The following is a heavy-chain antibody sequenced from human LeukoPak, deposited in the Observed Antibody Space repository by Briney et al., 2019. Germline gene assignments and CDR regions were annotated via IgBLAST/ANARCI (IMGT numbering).Heavy chain of an antibody. CDR1: GYTLTELS. CDR3: ATSYSSSSGCNY. Sequence: ASVKVSCKVSGYTLTELSMHWVRQAPGKGLEWMGGFDPEDGETIYAQKFQGRVTMTEDTSTDTAYMELSSLRSEDTAVYYCATSYSSSSGCNYWGQGTLVTVSS. D-gene: IGHD6-6*01. V-gene: IGHV1-24*01. J-gene: IGHJ4*02. CDR2: FDPEDGET.